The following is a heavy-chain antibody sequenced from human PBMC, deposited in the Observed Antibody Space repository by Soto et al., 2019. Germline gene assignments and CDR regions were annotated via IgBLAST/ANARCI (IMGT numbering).Heavy chain of an antibody. CDR3: ARGQDDFWSGYYQVYYYGMDV. J-gene: IGHJ6*02. V-gene: IGHV1-3*01. CDR1: GYTFTSYA. CDR2: INAGNGNT. Sequence: ASVKVSCKASGYTFTSYAMHWVRQAPGQRLEWMGWINAGNGNTKYSQKFQGRVTITRDTSASTAYMELSSLRSEDTAVYYCARGQDDFWSGYYQVYYYGMDVWGQGTTVTVSS. D-gene: IGHD3-3*01.